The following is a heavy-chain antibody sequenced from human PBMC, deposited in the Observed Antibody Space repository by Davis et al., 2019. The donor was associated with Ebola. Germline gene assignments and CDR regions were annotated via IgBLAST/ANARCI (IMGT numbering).Heavy chain of an antibody. CDR3: ARDIMDSSSVFFYYYGMDV. CDR2: ISSSSSYI. Sequence: GGSLRLSCAASGFTFSSYSMNWVRQAPGKGLEWVSSISSSSSYIYYADSVKGRFTISRDNAKNSLYLQMNSLRAEDTAVYYCARDIMDSSSVFFYYYGMDVWGQGTTVTVSS. D-gene: IGHD6-6*01. V-gene: IGHV3-21*01. CDR1: GFTFSSYS. J-gene: IGHJ6*02.